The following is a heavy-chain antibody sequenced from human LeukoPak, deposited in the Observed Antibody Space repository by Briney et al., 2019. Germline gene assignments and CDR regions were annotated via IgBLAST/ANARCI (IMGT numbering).Heavy chain of an antibody. Sequence: SETLSLTCAVYGGSFSGYYWSWIRQPPGKGLEWIGEINHSGSTNYNPSLKSRVTISVDTSKNQFSLKLSSVTAADTAVYYCAREGVVGAYGHFDYWGQGTLVTVTS. V-gene: IGHV4-34*01. D-gene: IGHD2-15*01. CDR1: GGSFSGYY. CDR2: INHSGST. J-gene: IGHJ4*02. CDR3: AREGVVGAYGHFDY.